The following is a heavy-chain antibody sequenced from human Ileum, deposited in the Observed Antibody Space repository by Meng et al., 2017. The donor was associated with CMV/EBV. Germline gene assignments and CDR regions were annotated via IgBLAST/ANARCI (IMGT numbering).Heavy chain of an antibody. V-gene: IGHV3-9*01. Sequence: SLKISCAASGFTFDDYAMHWVRQAPGKGLEWVSGISWNSGSIGYADSVKGRFTISRDNSKNTLYLQMNSLRVEDTAVYYCARDLGLAISDYWGQGTLVTGAS. D-gene: IGHD7-27*01. J-gene: IGHJ4*02. CDR2: ISWNSGSI. CDR1: GFTFDDYA. CDR3: ARDLGLAISDY.